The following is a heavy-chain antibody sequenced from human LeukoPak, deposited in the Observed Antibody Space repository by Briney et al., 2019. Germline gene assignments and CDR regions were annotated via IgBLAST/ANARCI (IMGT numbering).Heavy chain of an antibody. CDR2: VIPIFGTA. D-gene: IGHD3-22*01. Sequence: LAASVKVSCKASGGTFSSDAISWVRQAPGQGLEWMGGVIPIFGTANYAQKFQGRVTITTDESTSTAYMELSSLRSEDTAVYYCAAHYYDSSGYFDYWGQGTLVTVSS. CDR1: GGTFSSDA. V-gene: IGHV1-69*05. J-gene: IGHJ4*02. CDR3: AAHYYDSSGYFDY.